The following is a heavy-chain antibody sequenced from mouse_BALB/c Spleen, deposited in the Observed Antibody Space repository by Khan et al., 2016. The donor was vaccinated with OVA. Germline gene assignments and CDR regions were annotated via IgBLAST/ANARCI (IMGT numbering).Heavy chain of an antibody. CDR3: ARNRNGYFDY. J-gene: IGHJ2*01. CDR1: GFSLTNYG. V-gene: IGHV2-2*02. CDR2: IWSSGIT. Sequence: VQLQESGPGLVQPSQSLSITCTVSGFSLTNYGVHWVRQSPGTGLEWLGVIWSSGITDYTATFISRLSISRDISKSQVFFKMNSLQATDTAIYYCARNRNGYFDYWGQGTTLTVSS. D-gene: IGHD1-1*02.